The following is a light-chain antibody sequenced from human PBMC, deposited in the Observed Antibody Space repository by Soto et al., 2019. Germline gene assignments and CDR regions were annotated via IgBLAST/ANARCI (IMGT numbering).Light chain of an antibody. CDR1: SSDVGGYNY. CDR3: CSYAGTYTLV. Sequence: QSALTQPRSVSGSPGQSVTISCTGTSSDVGGYNYVSWYQHHPGKAPKLMIYDVSKRPSGVPDRFSGSKSGNTASLTISGLQAEDEADYYCCSYAGTYTLVFGGGPKVTVL. CDR2: DVS. V-gene: IGLV2-11*01. J-gene: IGLJ2*01.